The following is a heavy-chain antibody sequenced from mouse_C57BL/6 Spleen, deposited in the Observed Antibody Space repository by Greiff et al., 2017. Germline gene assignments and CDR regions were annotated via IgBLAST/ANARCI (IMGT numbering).Heavy chain of an antibody. Sequence: EVQLQQSGPELVKPGASAKISCKASGYSFTGYYMNWVKQSPEKSLEWIGEINPSTGGTTYNQKFKAKATLTVDKSSSTAYMQLKSLTSEDSAVYYCARGYGNYRAWFAYWGQGTLVTVSA. V-gene: IGHV1-42*01. CDR3: ARGYGNYRAWFAY. J-gene: IGHJ3*01. CDR1: GYSFTGYY. CDR2: INPSTGGT. D-gene: IGHD2-10*02.